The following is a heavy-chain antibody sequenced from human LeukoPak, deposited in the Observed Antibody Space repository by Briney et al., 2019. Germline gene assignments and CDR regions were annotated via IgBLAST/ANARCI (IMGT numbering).Heavy chain of an antibody. J-gene: IGHJ1*01. CDR2: INPNGGGT. V-gene: IGHV1-2*02. CDR3: ATSLYCSSTNCYALYFQH. Sequence: ASVNVSCKASGYTFTGYYMHWVRQAPGQGLEWMGWINPNGGGTNYAQKFQGRVTMTRDTSISTAYMELSRLRSDDTAVYYCATSLYCSSTNCYALYFQHWGQGTLVTVSS. CDR1: GYTFTGYY. D-gene: IGHD2-2*01.